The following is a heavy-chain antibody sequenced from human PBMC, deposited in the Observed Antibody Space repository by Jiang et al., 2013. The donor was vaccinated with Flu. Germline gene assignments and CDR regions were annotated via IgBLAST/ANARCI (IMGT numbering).Heavy chain of an antibody. J-gene: IGHJ3*02. Sequence: PGLVKPSETLSLTCTVSGGSISSYYWSWIRQPAGKGLEWIGRIYTSGSTNYNPSLKSRVTMSVDTSKNQFSLKLSSVTAADTAVYYCARSERTMVRGGVLSDAFDIWGQGTMVTVSS. D-gene: IGHD3-10*01. V-gene: IGHV4-4*07. CDR1: GGSISSYY. CDR3: ARSERTMVRGGVLSDAFDI. CDR2: IYTSGST.